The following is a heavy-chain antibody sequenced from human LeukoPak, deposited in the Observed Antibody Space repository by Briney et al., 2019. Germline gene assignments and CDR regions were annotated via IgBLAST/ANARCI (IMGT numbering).Heavy chain of an antibody. D-gene: IGHD1-26*01. CDR1: GYTFTSYG. CDR3: ARGGRWELPRPYAFDI. Sequence: GASVKVSCKASGYTFTSYGISWVRQAPGQGLEWMGWISAYNGNTNYAQKLQGRVTMTTDTSTSTAYMELRNLGSDDTAVYYCARGGRWELPRPYAFDIWGQGTMVTVSS. J-gene: IGHJ3*02. CDR2: ISAYNGNT. V-gene: IGHV1-18*01.